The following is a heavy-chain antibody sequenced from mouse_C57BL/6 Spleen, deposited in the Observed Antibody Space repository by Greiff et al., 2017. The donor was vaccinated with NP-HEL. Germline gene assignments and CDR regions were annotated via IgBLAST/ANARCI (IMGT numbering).Heavy chain of an antibody. D-gene: IGHD2-2*01. Sequence: VQLVESGAELARPGASVKLSCKASGYTFTSYGISWVKQRTGQGLEWIGEIYPRSGNTYYNEKFKGKATLTADKSSSTAYMELRSLTSEDSAVYFCARGLSMVTTSDYFDYWGQGTTLTVSS. V-gene: IGHV1-81*01. CDR3: ARGLSMVTTSDYFDY. CDR1: GYTFTSYG. CDR2: IYPRSGNT. J-gene: IGHJ2*01.